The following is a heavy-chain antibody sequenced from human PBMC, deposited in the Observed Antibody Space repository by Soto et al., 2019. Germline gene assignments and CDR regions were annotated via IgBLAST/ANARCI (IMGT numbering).Heavy chain of an antibody. D-gene: IGHD2-15*01. V-gene: IGHV2-5*02. J-gene: IGHJ5*02. CDR2: IYWDDDK. Sequence: SGPPLMNPTQTLTLTCTFSRFSLSTSGVGVGWIRQPPGKALQWRALIYWDDDKRYSPSLKSRLTISKDTSKNQVVLTMTNMDPVDTATYYCAHRPLPDTSVVVAATLDWFDPWGQGTLVTVSS. CDR3: AHRPLPDTSVVVAATLDWFDP. CDR1: RFSLSTSGVG.